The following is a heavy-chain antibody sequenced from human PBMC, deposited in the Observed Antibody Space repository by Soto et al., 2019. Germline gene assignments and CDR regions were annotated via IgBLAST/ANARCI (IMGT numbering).Heavy chain of an antibody. Sequence: QVQLQESGPGLVKPSETLSLTCTVSGGSISNVNDCWSWIRQSPDKGLEWIGHIYDGGSTYNNPSLNIRITISVDTSKNQFSLKMSSVSVAYTAVYYWARGPSVDKVDYLGQGILVTVSS. CDR3: ARGPSVDKVDY. CDR2: IYDGGST. D-gene: IGHD2-21*01. CDR1: GGSISNVNDC. V-gene: IGHV4-30-4*01. J-gene: IGHJ4*02.